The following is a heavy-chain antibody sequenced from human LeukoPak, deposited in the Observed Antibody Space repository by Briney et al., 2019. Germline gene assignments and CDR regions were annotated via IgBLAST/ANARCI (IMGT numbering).Heavy chain of an antibody. CDR3: ATWIQLWSDFDY. V-gene: IGHV3-74*01. J-gene: IGHJ4*02. CDR1: GFTFSSYW. Sequence: GGSLRLSCAASGFTFSSYWMHWARQAPGKGLVWVSRINSDGSSTSYADSVKGRFTISRDNAKNTLYLQMNSLRAEDTAVYYCATWIQLWSDFDYWGQGTLVTVSS. CDR2: INSDGSST. D-gene: IGHD5-18*01.